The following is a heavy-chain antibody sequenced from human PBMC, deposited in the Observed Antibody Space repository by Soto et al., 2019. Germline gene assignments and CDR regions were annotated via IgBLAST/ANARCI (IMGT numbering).Heavy chain of an antibody. D-gene: IGHD2-15*01. CDR2: ISAYNGNT. Sequence: GASVKVSCKASGYTFTSYGISWVRQAPGQGLEWMGWISAYNGNTNYAQKLQGRFTMTTDTSTSTAYMELRSLRSDDTAVYYCARAAGSLFCSGGSCYSRAYYYYGMDVWGQGTTVTVS. CDR1: GYTFTSYG. V-gene: IGHV1-18*04. J-gene: IGHJ6*02. CDR3: ARAAGSLFCSGGSCYSRAYYYYGMDV.